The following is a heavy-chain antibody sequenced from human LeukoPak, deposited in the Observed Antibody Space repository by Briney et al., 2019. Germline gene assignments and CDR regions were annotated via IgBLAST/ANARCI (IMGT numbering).Heavy chain of an antibody. J-gene: IGHJ5*02. CDR2: INTDGSTT. Sequence: PGGSLRLSCAASGFTFSSYWMPWVRRAPGKGLVWASRINTDGSTTNYADSVKGRFTISRDNSKNTLYLQMNSLRAEDTAVYYCAKTLTGYDIEWFDPWGQGTLVTVSS. D-gene: IGHD1-1*01. V-gene: IGHV3-74*01. CDR1: GFTFSSYW. CDR3: AKTLTGYDIEWFDP.